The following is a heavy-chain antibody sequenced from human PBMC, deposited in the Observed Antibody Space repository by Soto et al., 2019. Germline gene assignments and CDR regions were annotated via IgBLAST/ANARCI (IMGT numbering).Heavy chain of an antibody. Sequence: QVQLVQSGAEVKKPGSSVRVSCKTSGDTFSRYTVNWVRQAPRQGLEWKGGIIPRFGTTNYAPTVQDRVTITADESMNTVYMELSSLRSEDTALYYCARGRGLYNSGRSQLDYWGQGTLVTVSS. D-gene: IGHD1-1*01. CDR3: ARGRGLYNSGRSQLDY. J-gene: IGHJ4*02. V-gene: IGHV1-69*01. CDR1: GDTFSRYT. CDR2: IIPRFGTT.